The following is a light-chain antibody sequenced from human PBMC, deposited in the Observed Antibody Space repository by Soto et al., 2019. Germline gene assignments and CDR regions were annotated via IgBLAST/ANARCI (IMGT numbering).Light chain of an antibody. V-gene: IGLV2-14*01. CDR3: SSYTSSSTLYV. CDR2: DVS. Sequence: SALTQPASVSASPGQSITISCTGTSSDVGGYNYVSWYQQHPGKAPKPMIYDVSNRPSGVSNRFSGSKSGNTASLTISGLQAEDEADYYCSSYTSSSTLYVFGTGNKVTVL. CDR1: SSDVGGYNY. J-gene: IGLJ1*01.